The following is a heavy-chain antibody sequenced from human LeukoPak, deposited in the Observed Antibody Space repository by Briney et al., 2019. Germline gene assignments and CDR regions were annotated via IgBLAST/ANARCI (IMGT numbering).Heavy chain of an antibody. J-gene: IGHJ5*02. CDR1: GFTFTSHV. D-gene: IGHD3-3*01. Sequence: PGGSLRPSCAASGFTFTSHVMSWVRQTPGKELEWVSAIEGSGHTTYYPDSVRGRFIISRDNSKKMLYLQMNSLRAEETATYYCARASIRSGSLKWFDPWGQGTLVTVSS. V-gene: IGHV3-23*01. CDR2: IEGSGHTT. CDR3: ARASIRSGSLKWFDP.